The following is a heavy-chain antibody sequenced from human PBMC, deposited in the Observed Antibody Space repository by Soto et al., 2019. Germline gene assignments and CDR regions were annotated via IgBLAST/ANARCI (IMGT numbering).Heavy chain of an antibody. V-gene: IGHV4-59*01. CDR3: ARDRQGDSNLDFYYYGMDI. CDR2: IDYSGYT. CDR1: GDSISNYY. Sequence: QVHLQESGPGLVKPSETLSLTCTVSGDSISNYYWSWIRQPPGKGLEWIGYIDYSGYTNYNPSLESRVTTSLDTSKNQFSLELRSVTAADTAVYYCARDRQGDSNLDFYYYGMDIWGRGTTVTVSS. J-gene: IGHJ6*02. D-gene: IGHD4-4*01.